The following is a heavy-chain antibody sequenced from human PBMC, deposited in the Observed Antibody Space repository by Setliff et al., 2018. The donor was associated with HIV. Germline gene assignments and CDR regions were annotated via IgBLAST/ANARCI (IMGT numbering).Heavy chain of an antibody. D-gene: IGHD3-16*01. Sequence: RASVKVSCKASGGTFGSYSINWVRQAPGQGLEWMGGIVPIVERAKYAQKFQGRVTITTDESTSTAYMELSSLRSEDTAVYYCASRAGLGYMDVWGKGTTVTVSS. J-gene: IGHJ6*03. CDR3: ASRAGLGYMDV. CDR1: GGTFGSYS. CDR2: IVPIVERA. V-gene: IGHV1-69*05.